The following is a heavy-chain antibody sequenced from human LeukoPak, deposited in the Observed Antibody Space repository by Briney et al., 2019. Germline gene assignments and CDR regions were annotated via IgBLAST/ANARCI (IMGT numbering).Heavy chain of an antibody. CDR2: IWYDGSNK. CDR3: AKDHDDSSGYYYAAFDI. J-gene: IGHJ3*02. CDR1: GFTFSSYG. Sequence: GGPLRLSCAASGFTFSSYGMHWVRQAPGKGREWVAVIWYDGSNKYYADSVKGRFTISRDNSKNTLYLQMNSLRAEDTAVYYCAKDHDDSSGYYYAAFDIWGQGTMVTVSS. D-gene: IGHD3-22*01. V-gene: IGHV3-33*06.